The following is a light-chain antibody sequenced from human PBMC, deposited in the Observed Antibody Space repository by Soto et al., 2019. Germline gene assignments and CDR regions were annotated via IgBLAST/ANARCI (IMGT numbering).Light chain of an antibody. V-gene: IGKV3-20*01. CDR2: GTS. CDR1: QSVSSSY. Sequence: EIVLTQSPGTLSLSPGERATLSCRASQSVSSSYLAWYQHKPGRAPRLLIDGTSSRATGIPDRFSGSGAGTDFTLTISRLEPEDLEVYYCQQYGRLVTFGQGTKVDI. J-gene: IGKJ1*01. CDR3: QQYGRLVT.